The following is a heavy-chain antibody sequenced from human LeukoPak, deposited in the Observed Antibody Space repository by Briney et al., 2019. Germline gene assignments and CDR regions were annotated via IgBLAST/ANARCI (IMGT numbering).Heavy chain of an antibody. J-gene: IGHJ4*02. CDR3: ARDKCRSGGSCYLFDY. CDR2: ISSSSSYI. V-gene: IGHV3-21*01. Sequence: PGGSLRLSCAASGFTFSSYSMNWVRQAPGKGLEWASSISSSSSYIYYADSVKGRFTISRDNAKNSLYLQMNSLRAEDTAVYYCARDKCRSGGSCYLFDYWGQGTLVTVSS. D-gene: IGHD2-15*01. CDR1: GFTFSSYS.